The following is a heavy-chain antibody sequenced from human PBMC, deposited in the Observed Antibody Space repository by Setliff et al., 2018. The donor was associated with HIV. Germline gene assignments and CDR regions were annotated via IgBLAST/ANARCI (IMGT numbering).Heavy chain of an antibody. J-gene: IGHJ6*03. CDR2: IIPMSGVP. Sequence: GASVKVSCKASGGNFRSYGISWVRQAPGQGLEWMGGIIPMSGVPKYAQKFQGRVTITADKSTSTAYMELSGLRSEDTAVYYCARNPEMAALNYFYYYMDVWGKGTTVTVSS. CDR1: GGNFRSYG. CDR3: ARNPEMAALNYFYYYMDV. D-gene: IGHD6-19*01. V-gene: IGHV1-69*10.